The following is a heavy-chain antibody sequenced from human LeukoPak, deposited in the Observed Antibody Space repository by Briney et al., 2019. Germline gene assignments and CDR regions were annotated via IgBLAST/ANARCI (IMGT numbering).Heavy chain of an antibody. Sequence: ASVKVSCKASGYTFTSYDINWVRQATGQGLEWMGWMNPNSGNTGYAQKFQGRVTITRNTSISTAYMELSSLRSEDTAVYYCARGDSNYGETTTDEGEESLYYYYHYMDVWGKGTTVTVSS. CDR2: MNPNSGNT. V-gene: IGHV1-8*03. J-gene: IGHJ6*03. CDR3: ARGDSNYGETTTDEGEESLYYYYHYMDV. CDR1: GYTFTSYD. D-gene: IGHD4-11*01.